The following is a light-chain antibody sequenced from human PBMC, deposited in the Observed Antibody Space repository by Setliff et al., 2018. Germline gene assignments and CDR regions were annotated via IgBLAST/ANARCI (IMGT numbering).Light chain of an antibody. V-gene: IGLV1-47*01. CDR2: STT. CDR1: NSNIGINY. Sequence: QSVLTQSPSAPGSPGQGVTISCSGSNSNIGINYVYWYQQVPGTAPKLLIYSTTQRPSGVPERFSGSKSGTAASLAISGLRSEDEADYYCAAWDENLRGYVFGTGTKVTVL. CDR3: AAWDENLRGYV. J-gene: IGLJ1*01.